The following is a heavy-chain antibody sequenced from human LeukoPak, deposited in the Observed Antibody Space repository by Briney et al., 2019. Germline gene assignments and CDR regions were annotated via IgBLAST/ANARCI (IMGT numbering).Heavy chain of an antibody. J-gene: IGHJ5*02. D-gene: IGHD4-11*01. V-gene: IGHV1-69*13. CDR2: IIPIFGTA. CDR3: ARDYHTDYSNFGWFDP. CDR1: GGTFSSYA. Sequence: ASVNVSCKASGGTFSSYAVSWVRQAPGQGLEWMGGIIPIFGTANYAQKFQGRVTITADESTSTAYMELSSLRSEDTAVYYCARDYHTDYSNFGWFDPWGQGTLVTVSS.